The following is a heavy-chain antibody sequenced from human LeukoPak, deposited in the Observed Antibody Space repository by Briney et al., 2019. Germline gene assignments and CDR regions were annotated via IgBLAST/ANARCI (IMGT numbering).Heavy chain of an antibody. Sequence: SETLSLTCTVSGGSISSGGYYWSWIRQPPGKGLEWIGEIDHSGSTNYNPSLKSRVTISVDTSKNQFSLELSSVTAADTAVYYCASSNHFWSGYYLLGYWSQGTLVTVSS. CDR1: GGSISSGGYY. V-gene: IGHV4-39*07. J-gene: IGHJ4*02. CDR2: IDHSGST. CDR3: ASSNHFWSGYYLLGY. D-gene: IGHD3-3*02.